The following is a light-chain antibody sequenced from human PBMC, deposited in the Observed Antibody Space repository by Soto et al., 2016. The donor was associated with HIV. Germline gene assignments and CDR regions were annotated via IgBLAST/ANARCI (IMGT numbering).Light chain of an antibody. CDR2: DDS. CDR3: QVWDSSSDHSGV. V-gene: IGLV3-21*03. CDR1: NIGTKS. Sequence: SYVLTQPPSVSVASGKTARITCGGNNIGTKSVHWYQQKAGQAPILVVYDDSHRPSGIPERFSGSNSGNTATLTINSVEAGDEADFYCQVWDSSSDHSGVFGTGTKVTVL. J-gene: IGLJ1*01.